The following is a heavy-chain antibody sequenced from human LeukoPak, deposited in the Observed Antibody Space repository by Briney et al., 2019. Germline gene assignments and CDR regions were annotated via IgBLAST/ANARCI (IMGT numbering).Heavy chain of an antibody. Sequence: GGSLRLSCAASGFTVSSNYVSWVRQAPGKGLEWVSVIYSGGSTYYADSVKGRFTISRDNSKNTLYLQMNSLRAEDTAVYYCAKDNSPVSTVTFDYWGQGTLVTVSS. CDR1: GFTVSSNY. V-gene: IGHV3-66*01. CDR2: IYSGGST. D-gene: IGHD4-11*01. CDR3: AKDNSPVSTVTFDY. J-gene: IGHJ4*02.